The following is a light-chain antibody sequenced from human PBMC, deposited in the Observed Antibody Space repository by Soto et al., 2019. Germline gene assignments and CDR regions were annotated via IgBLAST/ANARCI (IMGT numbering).Light chain of an antibody. CDR2: DNS. J-gene: IGLJ2*01. Sequence: QSVLTQPPSVSGAPGQRVTISCTGSSSNIGAGYDVHWFQQLPGTAPKLLIYDNSNRPSGVPDRFSGSKSGTSASLAITGRQAEDEADYYCQSYDSSLSGVVFGGGTKRTVL. CDR3: QSYDSSLSGVV. V-gene: IGLV1-40*01. CDR1: SSNIGAGYD.